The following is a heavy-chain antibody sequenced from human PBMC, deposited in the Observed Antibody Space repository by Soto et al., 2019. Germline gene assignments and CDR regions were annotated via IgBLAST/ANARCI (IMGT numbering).Heavy chain of an antibody. CDR1: GGSISSYY. CDR2: IYYSGST. D-gene: IGHD4-17*01. CDR3: ARVDYGDSFDY. Sequence: QVQLQESGPGLMKPSETLSLTCTVSGGSISSYYWSWIRQPPGKGLEWIGYIYYSGSTNYNPSLKSRVTISVDTSKNQFSLKLSSVTAADTAVYYCARVDYGDSFDYWGQGTLVTVSS. J-gene: IGHJ4*02. V-gene: IGHV4-59*01.